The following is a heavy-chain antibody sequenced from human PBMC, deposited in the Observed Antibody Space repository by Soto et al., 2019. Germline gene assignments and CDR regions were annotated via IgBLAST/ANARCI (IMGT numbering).Heavy chain of an antibody. J-gene: IGHJ4*02. V-gene: IGHV3-21*01. D-gene: IGHD3-3*01. Sequence: GGSLRLSCAASGFTFGNYGMNWVRQAPGKGLEWVSSISSSSSYIYYADSVKGRFTISRDNAKNSLYLQMNSLRAEDTAVYYCARDRSGNTLDYWGQGTLVTVSS. CDR2: ISSSSSYI. CDR3: ARDRSGNTLDY. CDR1: GFTFGNYG.